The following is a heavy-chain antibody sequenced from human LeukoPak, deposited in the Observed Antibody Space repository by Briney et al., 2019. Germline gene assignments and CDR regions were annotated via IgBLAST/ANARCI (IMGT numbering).Heavy chain of an antibody. J-gene: IGHJ6*02. V-gene: IGHV1-3*01. D-gene: IGHD6-13*01. CDR1: GYTFTSYA. CDR2: INAGNSNT. Sequence: ASVKVSCKASGYTFTSYAMHWVRQAPGQRLEWMGWINAGNSNTKYSQKFQGRVTITRDTSASTAYMELSSLRSEDTAVYYCASDFIAAAVDNYYYYGMDVWGQGTTVTVSS. CDR3: ASDFIAAAVDNYYYYGMDV.